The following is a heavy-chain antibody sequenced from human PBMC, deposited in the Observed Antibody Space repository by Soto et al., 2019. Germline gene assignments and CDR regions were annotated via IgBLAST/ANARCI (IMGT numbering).Heavy chain of an antibody. D-gene: IGHD2-2*02. CDR3: ARDLVVVVPAAIKGSYDYYYGMDV. CDR1: GFTFSSYA. CDR2: ISYDGSNK. V-gene: IGHV3-30-3*01. J-gene: IGHJ6*02. Sequence: PGGFLRLSCAASGFTFSSYAMHWVRQAPGKGLEWVAVISYDGSNKYYADSVKGRFTISRDNSKNTLYLQMNSLRAEDTAVYYCARDLVVVVPAAIKGSYDYYYGMDVWGQGTTVTVSS.